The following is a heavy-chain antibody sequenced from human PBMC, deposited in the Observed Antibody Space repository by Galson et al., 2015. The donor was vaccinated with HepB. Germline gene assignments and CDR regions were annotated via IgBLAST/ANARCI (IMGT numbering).Heavy chain of an antibody. D-gene: IGHD2-2*01. V-gene: IGHV1-58*02. CDR3: AADLTSHPTYYYYMDV. CDR1: GFTFTSSA. Sequence: SVKVSCKASGFTFTSSAMQWVRQARGQRLEWIGWIVVGSGNTNYAQKFQERVTITRDTSTSTAYMELSSLRSEDTAVYYCAADLTSHPTYYYYMDVWGKGTTVTVSS. CDR2: IVVGSGNT. J-gene: IGHJ6*03.